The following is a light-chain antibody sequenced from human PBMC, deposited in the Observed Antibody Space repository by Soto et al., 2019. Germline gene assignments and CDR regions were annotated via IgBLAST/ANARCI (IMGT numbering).Light chain of an antibody. CDR2: KAS. CDR1: QTISSW. V-gene: IGKV1-5*03. J-gene: IGKJ1*01. CDR3: QHYNSYSEA. Sequence: DIQMTQSPSTLSGSVGDRVTITCGASQTISSWLAWYQQKPGKAPKLLIYKASTLKSGVPSRFSGSGSGTEFTLTISSLQPDDFATYYCQHYNSYSEACGQGNKVDIK.